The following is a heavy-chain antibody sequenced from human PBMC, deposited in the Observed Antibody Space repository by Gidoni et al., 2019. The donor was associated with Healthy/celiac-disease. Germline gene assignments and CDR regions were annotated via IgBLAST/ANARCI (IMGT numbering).Heavy chain of an antibody. D-gene: IGHD3-22*01. V-gene: IGHV3-73*02. J-gene: IGHJ4*02. CDR2: IRSKANSYAT. Sequence: EVQLVESGGGLVQPGGSLKLSCAASGFPFSGSAMHWLRQAAGKGLEWVGRIRSKANSYATAYAASVKGRFTIYRDDSKNTAYLQMNSLKTEDTAVYYCTRALDNPYYYDSSGSTNFDYWGQGTLVTVSS. CDR3: TRALDNPYYYDSSGSTNFDY. CDR1: GFPFSGSA.